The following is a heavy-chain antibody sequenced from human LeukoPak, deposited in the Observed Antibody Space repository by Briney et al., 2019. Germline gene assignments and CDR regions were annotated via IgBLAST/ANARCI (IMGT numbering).Heavy chain of an antibody. CDR2: ISGSSSYI. V-gene: IGHV3-21*01. D-gene: IGHD1-26*01. J-gene: IGHJ4*02. CDR1: GFTFSSYS. CDR3: ATRVGATDLDY. Sequence: PGGSLRLSCAASGFTFSSYSMIWVRQAPGKGLEWVSAISGSSSYIYYADSVKGRFTISRDNAKNSLYLQMNSLRAEDTAVYYCATRVGATDLDYWGQGTLVTVSS.